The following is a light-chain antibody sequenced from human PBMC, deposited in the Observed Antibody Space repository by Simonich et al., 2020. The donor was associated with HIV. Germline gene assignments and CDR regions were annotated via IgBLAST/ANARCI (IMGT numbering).Light chain of an antibody. J-gene: IGKJ2*01. Sequence: DIVMTQSPLSLPVTPGEPASISCRSSQSLLHSNGYNYLNWFLQKPGQSPQFLFYLGTKRASGVPDRISGRGSGTDFTLKISRVEAEDVGVHYCMQALQTPMYTFGQGTKLEIK. CDR1: QSLLHSNGYNY. CDR2: LGT. CDR3: MQALQTPMYT. V-gene: IGKV2-28*01.